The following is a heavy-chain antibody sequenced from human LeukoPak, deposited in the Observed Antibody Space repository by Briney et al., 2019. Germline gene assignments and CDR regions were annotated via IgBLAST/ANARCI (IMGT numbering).Heavy chain of an antibody. CDR1: GFIFGHYW. D-gene: IGHD3-10*01. CDR3: ARAGSTGSLYY. Sequence: GGSLRLSCAASGFIFGHYWMGWVRQAPGKGLEWVAILHQDGGQKYYVDSVKGRFTISRDNAKNSLYLQMDSLRAEDTAVYYCARAGSTGSLYYWGPERLVTVSS. CDR2: LHQDGGQK. J-gene: IGHJ4*02. V-gene: IGHV3-7*01.